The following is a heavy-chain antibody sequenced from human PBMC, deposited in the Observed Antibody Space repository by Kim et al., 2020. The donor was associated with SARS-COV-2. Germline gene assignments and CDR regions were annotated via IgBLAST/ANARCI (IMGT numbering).Heavy chain of an antibody. CDR2: ISGSGGST. CDR3: AKVSRVVVTAMGAFDI. J-gene: IGHJ3*02. V-gene: IGHV3-23*01. CDR1: GFTFSSYA. D-gene: IGHD2-21*02. Sequence: GGSLRLSCAASGFTFSSYAMSWVRQAPGKGLEWVSAISGSGGSTYYADSVKGRFTISRDNSKNTLYLQMNSLRAEDTAVYYCAKVSRVVVTAMGAFDIWGQGTMVTVSS.